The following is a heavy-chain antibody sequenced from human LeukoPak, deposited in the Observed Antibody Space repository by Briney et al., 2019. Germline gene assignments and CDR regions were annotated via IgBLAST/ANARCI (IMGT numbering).Heavy chain of an antibody. CDR2: INPSGGST. Sequence: ASVKVSCKASGYTFTSYYMHWVRQAPGQGLEWMGIINPSGGSTSYAQKFQGRVTMTRDTSTSTVYMELSSLRSEDTAVYYCARDKDAHYYDSSGYYCAFDPWGQGTLVTVSS. CDR1: GYTFTSYY. J-gene: IGHJ5*02. CDR3: ARDKDAHYYDSSGYYCAFDP. V-gene: IGHV1-46*01. D-gene: IGHD3-22*01.